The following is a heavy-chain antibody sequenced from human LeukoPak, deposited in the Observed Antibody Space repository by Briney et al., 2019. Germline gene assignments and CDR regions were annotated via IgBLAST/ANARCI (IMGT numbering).Heavy chain of an antibody. CDR2: IIPTVHRGSE. CDR1: GDSVNSDP. V-gene: IGHV1-69*13. CDR3: ARYPLLRYFDWGRHRGVWYFDL. Sequence: ASVKVSCKSSGDSVNSDPITWVRQARGQGLEWLGGIIPTVHRGSEHYAQKFQGRITITADAPRTTIYMELRSLTSDDTGVYYCARYPLLRYFDWGRHRGVWYFDLWGRGTLVTVSS. D-gene: IGHD3-9*01. J-gene: IGHJ2*01.